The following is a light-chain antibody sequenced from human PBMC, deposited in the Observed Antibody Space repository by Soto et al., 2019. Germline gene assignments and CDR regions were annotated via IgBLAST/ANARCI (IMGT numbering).Light chain of an antibody. J-gene: IGLJ3*02. Sequence: QPVLTQSSSASASLGSSVKLTCTLSSGHSSYIIAWHQQQPGKGPRYLMKLEGSGSYNKGSGVPDRFSGSSSGADRYLTIPNLQFEDEADYYRETWDSNTRVFGGGTKLTVL. CDR3: ETWDSNTRV. V-gene: IGLV4-60*02. CDR2: LEGSGSY. CDR1: SGHSSYI.